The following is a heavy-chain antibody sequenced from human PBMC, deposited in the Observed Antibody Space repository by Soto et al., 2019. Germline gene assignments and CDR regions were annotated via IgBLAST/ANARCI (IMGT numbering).Heavy chain of an antibody. CDR3: ARDRSIYSNYHGGMDV. D-gene: IGHD4-4*01. V-gene: IGHV3-33*01. CDR2: IWYDGSTK. CDR1: GFNFSRYG. Sequence: PGGSMRLSCAASGFNFSRYGMHWVRQAPGKRLEWRAVIWYDGSTKYYADSVKGRFTISRDNSMTSLYVQMNSRICEDTVVYDCARDRSIYSNYHGGMDVCGQGSAVPVSS. J-gene: IGHJ6*02.